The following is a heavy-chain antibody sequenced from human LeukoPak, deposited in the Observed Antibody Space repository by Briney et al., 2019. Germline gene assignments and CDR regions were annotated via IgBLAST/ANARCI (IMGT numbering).Heavy chain of an antibody. D-gene: IGHD6-13*01. V-gene: IGHV1-2*02. CDR1: GYTFTGYY. CDR2: INPNSGGT. J-gene: IGHJ4*02. CDR3: ARGPARGSARSSWYPHDY. Sequence: ASVKVSCKASGYTFTGYYIHWLRQAPGQGLEWMGFINPNSGGTNYAQKFQGRVTMTRDTSISTAYMELSRLRSDDTAVYYCARGPARGSARSSWYPHDYWGQGTLVTVSS.